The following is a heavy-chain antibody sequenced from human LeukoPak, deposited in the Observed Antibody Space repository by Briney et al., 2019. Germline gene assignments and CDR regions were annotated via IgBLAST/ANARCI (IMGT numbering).Heavy chain of an antibody. CDR3: ARVCKEWELNNGLDV. CDR2: ISYDGNSE. CDR1: GFTFSRYA. D-gene: IGHD1-26*01. V-gene: IGHV3-30*04. J-gene: IGHJ6*02. Sequence: PGRSLRLSCAASGFTFSRYAMHWVRQAPGKGLEGVAGISYDGNSEYYADSVKGRFTISRDTSKNMMYLQMNSLRAEDTAVYYCARVCKEWELNNGLDVWGQGTTVTVSS.